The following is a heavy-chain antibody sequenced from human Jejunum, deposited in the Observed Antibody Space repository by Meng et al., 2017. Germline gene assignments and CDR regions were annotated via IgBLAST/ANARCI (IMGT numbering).Heavy chain of an antibody. Sequence: GLVKPLDTLSLPCAVSGGSISSVYWWTWLRQAPGKGLEWVAMIWYDERSESYAASVKGRFTISRDNSKNTHYLQMNSLRVEDTAVYYCARGPGSGTYFSWFDPWGQGTLVTVSS. D-gene: IGHD3-10*01. V-gene: IGHV3-33*08. CDR1: GGSISSVYW. J-gene: IGHJ5*02. CDR3: ARGPGSGTYFSWFDP. CDR2: IWYDERSE.